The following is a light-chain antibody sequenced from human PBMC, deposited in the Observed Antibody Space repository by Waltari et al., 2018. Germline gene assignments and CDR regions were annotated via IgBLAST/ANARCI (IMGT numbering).Light chain of an antibody. V-gene: IGLV2-14*03. J-gene: IGLJ3*02. CDR2: DVS. Sequence: QSALTQPASVAGSPGQPITISCTGTSSDVGTYNYVAGYHQHPGKATKLLIYDVSYRPSGVSYLFSGSKSGNTASLTISGLQAEDEADYYCSSYITTNTLELFGGGTSLTVL. CDR3: SSYITTNTLEL. CDR1: SSDVGTYNY.